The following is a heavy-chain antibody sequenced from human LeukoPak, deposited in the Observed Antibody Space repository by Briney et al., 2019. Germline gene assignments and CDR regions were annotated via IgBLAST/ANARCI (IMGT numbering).Heavy chain of an antibody. CDR2: IYYSGSA. CDR3: ARGGGYGSGSYLFDY. V-gene: IGHV4-59*01. Sequence: PSETLSLTCTVSGGSISSYYWSWIRQPPGKGLEWLGYIYYSGSANYNPSLKSRVTISVDTSKNQFSLKLGSVTAADTAVYYCARGGGYGSGSYLFDYWGQGTLVTVSS. J-gene: IGHJ4*02. D-gene: IGHD3-10*01. CDR1: GGSISSYY.